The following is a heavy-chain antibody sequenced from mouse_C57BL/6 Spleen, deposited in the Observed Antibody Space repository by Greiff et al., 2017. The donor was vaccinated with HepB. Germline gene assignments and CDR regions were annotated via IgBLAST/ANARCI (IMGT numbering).Heavy chain of an antibody. Sequence: QVQLQQSGAELVMPGASVKLSCKASGYTFTSYWMHWVKQRPGQGLEWIGEIDPSDSYTNYNQKFKGKSTLTVDKSSSTAYMQLSSLTSEDAAVYYCARGGYDEAMDYWGQGTSVTVSS. CDR2: IDPSDSYT. D-gene: IGHD2-2*01. J-gene: IGHJ4*01. CDR3: ARGGYDEAMDY. V-gene: IGHV1-69*01. CDR1: GYTFTSYW.